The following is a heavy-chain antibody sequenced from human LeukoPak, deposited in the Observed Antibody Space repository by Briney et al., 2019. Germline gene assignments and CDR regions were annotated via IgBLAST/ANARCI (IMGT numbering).Heavy chain of an antibody. CDR3: ARHGYYGSGSYSSPYDY. V-gene: IGHV5-51*01. D-gene: IGHD3-10*01. CDR1: GYSFSSYW. Sequence: GESLKISCKGSGYSFSSYWIGWVRQMPGKGLEWMGIIYPGDSDTRYSPSFQGQVTISADKSISTAYLQWSSLKASDTAMYYCARHGYYGSGSYSSPYDYWGQGTLVTVSS. CDR2: IYPGDSDT. J-gene: IGHJ4*01.